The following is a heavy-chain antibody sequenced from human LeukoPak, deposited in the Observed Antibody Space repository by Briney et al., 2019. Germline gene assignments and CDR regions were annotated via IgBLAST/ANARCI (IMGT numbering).Heavy chain of an antibody. J-gene: IGHJ4*02. V-gene: IGHV3-48*03. CDR1: GFIFSSYE. CDR3: ARDWVQLVRYIDY. D-gene: IGHD1-1*01. Sequence: PGGSLRLSCAASGFIFSSYEMSWVRQAPGKGLQWVSYISSSGHTIYYADSVKGRFTISRDNAKNSLYLQMNSLRAEDTAVYYCARDWVQLVRYIDYWGQGTLVTVSS. CDR2: ISSSGHTI.